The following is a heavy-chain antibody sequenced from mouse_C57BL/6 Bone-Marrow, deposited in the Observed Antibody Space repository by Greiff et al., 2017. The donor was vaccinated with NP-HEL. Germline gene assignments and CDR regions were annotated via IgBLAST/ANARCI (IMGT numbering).Heavy chain of an antibody. CDR1: GYTFTEYT. CDR2: FYPGSGSI. J-gene: IGHJ1*03. D-gene: IGHD1-1*01. CDR3: ARHGDYFGSSYGYFDV. V-gene: IGHV1-62-2*01. Sequence: QVQLKESGAELVKPGASVKLSCKASGYTFTEYTIHWVKQRSGQGLEWIGWFYPGSGSIKYNEKFKDKATLTAAKSSSTVSMDLSRLTSEDSAVYFCARHGDYFGSSYGYFDVWGTGTTVTVSS.